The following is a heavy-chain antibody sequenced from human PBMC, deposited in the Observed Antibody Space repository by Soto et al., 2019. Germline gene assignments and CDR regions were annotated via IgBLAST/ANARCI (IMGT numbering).Heavy chain of an antibody. D-gene: IGHD1-26*01. CDR2: ISWNSVTI. Sequence: GWSLRLSCAASGFNLDDHAMHLVRQAPGKGLEWVSGISWNSVTINYADSVKGRFTISRDNAKRTLHLQMNSLRPEDTAIYYCVRSSGSQPRAGWLEPWGEGTLVTVSS. V-gene: IGHV3-9*01. CDR3: VRSSGSQPRAGWLEP. CDR1: GFNLDDHA. J-gene: IGHJ5*02.